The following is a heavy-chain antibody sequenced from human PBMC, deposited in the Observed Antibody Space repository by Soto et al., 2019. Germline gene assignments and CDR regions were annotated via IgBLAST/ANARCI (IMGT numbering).Heavy chain of an antibody. CDR3: AKDKATWGYYYYGMDV. J-gene: IGHJ6*02. V-gene: IGHV3-30*18. CDR2: ISYDGSNK. D-gene: IGHD5-12*01. Sequence: PGGSLRLSCATSGFTFSSYGMHWVRQAPGKGLEWVAVISYDGSNKYYADSVKGRFTISRDNSKNTLYLQMNSLRAEDTAVYYCAKDKATWGYYYYGMDVWGQGTTVTVSS. CDR1: GFTFSSYG.